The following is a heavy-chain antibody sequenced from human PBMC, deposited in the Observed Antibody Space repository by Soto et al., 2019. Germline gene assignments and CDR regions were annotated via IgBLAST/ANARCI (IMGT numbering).Heavy chain of an antibody. J-gene: IGHJ4*02. CDR1: GYFLSSGYY. V-gene: IGHV4-38-2*02. D-gene: IGHD3-10*01. CDR3: ARDLWGRVDY. Sequence: PSETLSLTCAVSGYFLSSGYYWDWIRQPPGKGLELIASIHHSGRTYYNSSLKSRVTISVDTSKKLLYLRLGSVTAADTAVYYCARDLWGRVDYRGQGVLVTVSS. CDR2: IHHSGRT.